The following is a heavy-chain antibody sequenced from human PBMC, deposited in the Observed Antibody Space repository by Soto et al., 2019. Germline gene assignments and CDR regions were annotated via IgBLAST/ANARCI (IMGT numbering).Heavy chain of an antibody. CDR3: AREGWPLLQSGMDV. Sequence: EVQLVESGGGLIQRGGSLRLSCAASGFTFGHYSMNWVRQAPGKGPEWVSYISSDNRTINYADSVKGRFIITRDNAKKSLYLQMHSLRDEDASVYYCAREGWPLLQSGMDVWGQGNTVTVSS. CDR1: GFTFGHYS. CDR2: ISSDNRTI. V-gene: IGHV3-48*02. J-gene: IGHJ6*02.